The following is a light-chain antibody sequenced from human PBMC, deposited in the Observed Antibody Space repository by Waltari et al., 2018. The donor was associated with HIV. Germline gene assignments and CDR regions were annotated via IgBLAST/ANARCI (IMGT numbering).Light chain of an antibody. CDR3: QHYHNYPVT. J-gene: IGKJ4*01. CDR1: QGISNH. V-gene: IGKV1-16*01. Sequence: DIQMTQSPSSLSASVGDAVNITCRASQGISNHLAWIQQKPGKAPKSLIFGTSILQSWVPSRFRGSGSGTDCILTINSLQDEDFATYFCQHYHNYPVTFGGGTKVE. CDR2: GTS.